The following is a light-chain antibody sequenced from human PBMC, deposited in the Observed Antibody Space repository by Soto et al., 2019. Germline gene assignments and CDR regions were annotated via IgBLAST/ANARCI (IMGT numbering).Light chain of an antibody. Sequence: QSALTQPASVSGSPGQSITISCTGTSCDVGGYNYVSWYQQHPGKAPKLMIYDVSNRPSGVSNRFSGSKSGNTASLTISGLQAADEADYYCSSYTSSSTLVVFGGGTKLTVL. J-gene: IGLJ2*01. CDR1: SCDVGGYNY. CDR3: SSYTSSSTLVV. V-gene: IGLV2-14*01. CDR2: DVS.